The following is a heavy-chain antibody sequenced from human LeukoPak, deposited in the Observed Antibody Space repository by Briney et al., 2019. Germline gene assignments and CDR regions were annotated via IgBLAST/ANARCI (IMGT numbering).Heavy chain of an antibody. Sequence: GASLITSKAGGYTITTNYINGWRQEMPGKGLEWMGVICPRDSNVRYSPSFHGQVTISADKSISTAYLQWSSLKASDTGMYYCARHLVPGLSSAFDIWGQGTMVTVSS. V-gene: IGHV5-51*07. J-gene: IGHJ3*02. CDR1: GYTITTNYI. D-gene: IGHD3-10*01. CDR3: ARHLVPGLSSAFDI. CDR2: ICPRDSNV.